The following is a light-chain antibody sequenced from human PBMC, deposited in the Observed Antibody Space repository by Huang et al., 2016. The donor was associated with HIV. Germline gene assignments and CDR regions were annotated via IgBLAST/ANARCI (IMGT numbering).Light chain of an antibody. CDR2: GSS. Sequence: MTQSPATLSVSPGGGATLSCRTSQSVVRNLVWYQQKVGQAPRVLFYGSSIRASAPARFSASGSGTEFTLTISSLQSEDAAVYYCQESNNWPPRVTFGQGTKVEIK. V-gene: IGKV3-15*01. CDR1: QSVVRN. CDR3: QESNNWPPRVT. J-gene: IGKJ1*01.